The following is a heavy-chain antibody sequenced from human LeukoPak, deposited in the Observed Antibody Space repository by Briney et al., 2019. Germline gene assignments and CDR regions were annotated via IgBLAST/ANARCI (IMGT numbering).Heavy chain of an antibody. J-gene: IGHJ4*02. CDR2: INPNSGGT. CDR3: ARSVSSGWYRAFGY. D-gene: IGHD6-19*01. V-gene: IGHV1-2*04. Sequence: ASVKVSCKASGYTFTGYYMHWVRQAPGQGLEWMGWINPNSGGTNYAQKFQGWVTMTRDTSISTAYMELSRLRSDDTAVYYCARSVSSGWYRAFGYWGQGTLVTVSS. CDR1: GYTFTGYY.